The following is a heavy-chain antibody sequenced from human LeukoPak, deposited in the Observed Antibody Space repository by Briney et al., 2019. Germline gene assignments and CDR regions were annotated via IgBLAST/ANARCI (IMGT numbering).Heavy chain of an antibody. D-gene: IGHD2-15*01. J-gene: IGHJ5*02. CDR2: ISWEGGTK. Sequence: GSLRLSCSASVFTFSSYWMHWGRQTPGKGLGWVPFISWEGGTKYYADSVKGRFTISRDNSKKYLYLQMSSLRAEDTAFYYCAKDGVVAALGDNWFDPWGQGPLVTVSS. V-gene: IGHV3-43D*04. CDR3: AKDGVVAALGDNWFDP. CDR1: VFTFSSYW.